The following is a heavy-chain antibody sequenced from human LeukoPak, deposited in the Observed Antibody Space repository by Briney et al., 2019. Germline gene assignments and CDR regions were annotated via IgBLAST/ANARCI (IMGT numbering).Heavy chain of an antibody. V-gene: IGHV6-1*01. CDR3: ARDYYCSSFSCSSDY. D-gene: IGHD2-2*01. CDR2: TYYRSQWYN. J-gene: IGHJ4*02. CDR1: GDSVSSSSVA. Sequence: SQTLSLTCAISGDSVSSSSVAWNWIRQSPSRGLEWLGRTYYRSQWYNEYAVSVKGRITINPDTSKNQFSLHLNSVTPEDMAVYYCARDYYCSSFSCSSDYWGQGTLVTVSS.